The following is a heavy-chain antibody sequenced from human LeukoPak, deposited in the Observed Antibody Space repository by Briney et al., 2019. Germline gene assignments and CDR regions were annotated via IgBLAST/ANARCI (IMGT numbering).Heavy chain of an antibody. V-gene: IGHV3-30-3*01. J-gene: IGHJ4*02. D-gene: IGHD3-10*01. CDR1: GFTFSSYA. CDR3: VRDAWFGESRA. CDR2: ISYDGSNK. Sequence: GRSLRLSCAASGFTFSSYAMHWVRQAPGKGLEWVAVISYDGSNKYYADSVEGRFTISRDNAKNSVYLQMNSLRAEDTAVYYCVRDAWFGESRAGGQGTLVTVSS.